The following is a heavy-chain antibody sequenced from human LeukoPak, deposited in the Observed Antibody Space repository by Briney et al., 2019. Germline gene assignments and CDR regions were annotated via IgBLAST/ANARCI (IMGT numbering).Heavy chain of an antibody. CDR3: ARAHSKGFDSSWDY. D-gene: IGHD6-13*01. CDR1: GDTFSSYG. Sequence: GASVKVSCKASGDTFSSYGFSWVRQAPGQGLEWMGRIIPILDMPTYTQKFKDRVTITADKSTSTVYMEVSSLTSEDTAVYYCARAHSKGFDSSWDYWGQGTLVTVSS. CDR2: IIPILDMP. J-gene: IGHJ4*02. V-gene: IGHV1-69*04.